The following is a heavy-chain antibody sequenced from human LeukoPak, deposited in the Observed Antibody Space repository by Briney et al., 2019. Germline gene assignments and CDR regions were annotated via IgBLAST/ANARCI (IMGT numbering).Heavy chain of an antibody. Sequence: GGSLRLSCAASGFTFSGYSMHWVRQAPGKGLEWVSYISSSSSTKYYADSVKGRFTISRDNAKNSLYLQMNSLRDEDTAVYYCARDPYGDYVAFDIWGQGTMVTVSS. CDR3: ARDPYGDYVAFDI. D-gene: IGHD4-17*01. CDR1: GFTFSGYS. J-gene: IGHJ3*02. V-gene: IGHV3-48*02. CDR2: ISSSSSTK.